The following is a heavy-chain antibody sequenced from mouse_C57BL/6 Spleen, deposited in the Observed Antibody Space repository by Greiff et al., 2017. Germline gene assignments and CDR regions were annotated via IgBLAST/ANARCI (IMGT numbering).Heavy chain of an antibody. CDR3: TRGDYDCSSPHYYAMDD. Sequence: EVKLLESGEGLVKPGASLKLSCTASGFTFSSYSMSWVRQTPENRLEWVAYISRGGDYIYYPDTVKGRFTISRDNARNTLYLQMRSLKCEDTAMYYCTRGDYDCSSPHYYAMDDWGQGTSVTVSS. J-gene: IGHJ4*01. V-gene: IGHV5-9-1*02. CDR2: ISRGGDYI. D-gene: IGHD1-1*01. CDR1: GFTFSSYS.